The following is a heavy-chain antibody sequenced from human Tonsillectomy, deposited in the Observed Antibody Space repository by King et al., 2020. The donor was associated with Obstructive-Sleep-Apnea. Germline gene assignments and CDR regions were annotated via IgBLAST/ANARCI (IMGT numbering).Heavy chain of an antibody. V-gene: IGHV3-33*01. CDR2: IWYDGRKK. J-gene: IGHJ4*02. D-gene: IGHD1-26*01. CDR1: GFTFSSYG. Sequence: VQLVESGGGVVQPGRSLRLSCAASGFTFSSYGMHWVRQAPGKGLEWVAVIWYDGRKKYYADSVKGRFSISRDNSKNTLYLQMNSLRAEDTAGYYCASDLGESSLSGSLDYWGQGTLVTVSS. CDR3: ASDLGESSLSGSLDY.